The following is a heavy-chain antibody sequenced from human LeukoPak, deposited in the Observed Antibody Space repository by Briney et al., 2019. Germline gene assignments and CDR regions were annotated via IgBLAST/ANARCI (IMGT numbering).Heavy chain of an antibody. V-gene: IGHV4-61*02. CDR1: GGSISSGSYY. Sequence: SETLSLTCTVSGGSISSGSYYWSWIRQPAGKGLEWIVRIYTSGSTNYTPSLKSRVTISVDTSKNQFSLKLSSVTAADTAVYYCAGGYYDFWSGSRALNAFDIWGQGTMVTVSS. J-gene: IGHJ3*02. CDR3: AGGYYDFWSGSRALNAFDI. CDR2: IYTSGST. D-gene: IGHD3-3*01.